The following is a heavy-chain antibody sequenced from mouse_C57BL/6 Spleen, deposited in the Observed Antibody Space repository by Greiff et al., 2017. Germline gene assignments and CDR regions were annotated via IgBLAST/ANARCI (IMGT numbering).Heavy chain of an antibody. CDR1: GFTFSNYW. V-gene: IGHV6-3*01. J-gene: IGHJ3*01. CDR3: TSGSPGWFAY. CDR2: IRLKSDNYAT. Sequence: EVKLQESGGGLVQPGGSMKLSCVASGFTFSNYWMNWVRQSPEKGLEWVAQIRLKSDNYATHYAESVKGRFTISRDDSKSSVYRQMKHLRAEDDGIYYCTSGSPGWFAYWGKGTMVTVSA. D-gene: IGHD1-3*01.